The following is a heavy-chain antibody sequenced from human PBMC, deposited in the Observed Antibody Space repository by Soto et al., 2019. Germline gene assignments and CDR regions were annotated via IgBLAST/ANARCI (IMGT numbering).Heavy chain of an antibody. CDR3: ASYSSGYYFDY. V-gene: IGHV4-31*03. J-gene: IGHJ4*02. CDR1: GGSISSGGYY. CDR2: IYYSGST. Sequence: TLSLTCPVSGGSISSGGYYWSWIRQHPGKGLEWIGYIYYSGSTYYNPSLKSRVTISVDTSKDQFSLKLSSVTAADTAVYYCASYSSGYYFDYWGQGTLVTVSS. D-gene: IGHD3-22*01.